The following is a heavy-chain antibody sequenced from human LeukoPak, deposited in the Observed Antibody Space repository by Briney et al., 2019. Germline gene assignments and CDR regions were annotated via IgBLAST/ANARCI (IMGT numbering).Heavy chain of an antibody. CDR3: AKAEVWGFGVVYKPYYFDY. CDR2: IPYHGLTT. D-gene: IGHD3-3*01. J-gene: IGHJ4*02. CDR1: GFTFNNFG. Sequence: PGGSLRLSCAASGFTFNNFGLHWVRQAPGKGLEWVASIPYHGLTTYYTDSVKGRFTVSRDNSKNTLYLQMNSLRAEDTAVYYCAKAEVWGFGVVYKPYYFDYWGQGTLVTVSS. V-gene: IGHV3-30*02.